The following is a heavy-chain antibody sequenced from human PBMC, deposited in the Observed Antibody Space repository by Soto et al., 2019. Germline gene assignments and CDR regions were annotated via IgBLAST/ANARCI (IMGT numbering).Heavy chain of an antibody. CDR3: ARVLRYFDWLPHYFDY. J-gene: IGHJ4*02. D-gene: IGHD3-9*01. CDR2: MNPNSGNT. CDR1: GYTFTSYD. Sequence: GASVKVSCKASGYTFTSYDINWVRQATGQGLEWMGWMNPNSGNTGYAQKFQGRVTMTRNTFISTAYMELSSLRSEDTAVYYCARVLRYFDWLPHYFDYWGQGTLVTVSS. V-gene: IGHV1-8*01.